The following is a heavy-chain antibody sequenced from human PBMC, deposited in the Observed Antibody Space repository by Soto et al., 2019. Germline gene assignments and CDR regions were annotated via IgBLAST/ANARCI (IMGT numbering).Heavy chain of an antibody. V-gene: IGHV3-30-3*01. Sequence: QVQLVESGGGVVQPGRSLRLSCAASGFTFSSYAMHWVRQAPGKGLEWVAVISYDGSNKYYADSVKGRFTISRDNSKNTLYLHMNSLRAEDTAVYYCARGSAGIAAARFDPWGQGTLVTVSS. J-gene: IGHJ5*02. CDR3: ARGSAGIAAARFDP. D-gene: IGHD6-13*01. CDR1: GFTFSSYA. CDR2: ISYDGSNK.